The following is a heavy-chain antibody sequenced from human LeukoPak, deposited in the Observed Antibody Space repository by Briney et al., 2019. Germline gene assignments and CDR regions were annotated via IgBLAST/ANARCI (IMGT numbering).Heavy chain of an antibody. J-gene: IGHJ2*01. D-gene: IGHD3-3*01. Sequence: PSETLSLTCTVSGGSISSYYWSWIRQPPGKGLEWIGYIYYSGSTNYNPSLKSRVTISVEKSKNKFSLKLSSVTAADTAVCYCARGSGYYYWYFDLWGRGTLVTVSS. CDR2: IYYSGST. V-gene: IGHV4-59*01. CDR1: GGSISSYY. CDR3: ARGSGYYYWYFDL.